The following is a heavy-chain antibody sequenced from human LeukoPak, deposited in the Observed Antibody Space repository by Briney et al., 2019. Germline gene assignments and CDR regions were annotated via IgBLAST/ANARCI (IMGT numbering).Heavy chain of an antibody. J-gene: IGHJ6*03. D-gene: IGHD6-25*01. Sequence: GGSLRLSCAASGFTFSSYEMNWVRQAPGKGLEWLSYIGSSDSTTHYADSVKGRFTISRDNAKNSLYLQMNSLRVEDTAVYYRARDGTPNYSSGWVYMDVWGEGTTVTVSS. CDR2: IGSSDSTT. CDR1: GFTFSSYE. CDR3: ARDGTPNYSSGWVYMDV. V-gene: IGHV3-48*03.